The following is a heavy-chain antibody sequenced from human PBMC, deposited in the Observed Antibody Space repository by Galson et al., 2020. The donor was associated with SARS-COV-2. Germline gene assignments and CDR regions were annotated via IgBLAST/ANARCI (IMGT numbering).Heavy chain of an antibody. V-gene: IGHV4-38-2*02. CDR2: IYHSGST. J-gene: IGHJ5*02. CDR1: GYSISSGYY. D-gene: IGHD3-10*01. Sequence: ASETLSLTCTVSGYSISSGYYWGWIRQPPGKGLELIGSIYHSGSTYYNPSLKSRVTISVDTSKNQFSLKLSSVTAADTAVYYCARALVLLWFGELFSGNWFDPWGQGTLVTVSS. CDR3: ARALVLLWFGELFSGNWFDP.